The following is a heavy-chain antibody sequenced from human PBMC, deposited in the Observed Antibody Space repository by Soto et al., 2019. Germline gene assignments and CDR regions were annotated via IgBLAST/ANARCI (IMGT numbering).Heavy chain of an antibody. Sequence: QVQQVQSGAEVKKPGASVKVSCKASGYTFTSYGISWVRQAPGLGLEWMGWISAYNGNTNYAQKLQGRVTMTTDTSTSTAYMDLRSLRSDDTAVYYCERGEVGISVAGFEDPFDYWGQGALVTVSS. V-gene: IGHV1-18*01. J-gene: IGHJ4*02. CDR3: ERGEVGISVAGFEDPFDY. D-gene: IGHD6-19*01. CDR1: GYTFTSYG. CDR2: ISAYNGNT.